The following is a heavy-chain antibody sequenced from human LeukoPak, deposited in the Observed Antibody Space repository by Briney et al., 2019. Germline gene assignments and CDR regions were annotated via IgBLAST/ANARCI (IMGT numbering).Heavy chain of an antibody. CDR3: ARDRTWFGELFFDY. CDR2: INPNSGGT. CDR1: GYTFTGYY. V-gene: IGHV1-2*04. D-gene: IGHD3-10*01. J-gene: IGHJ4*02. Sequence: GASVKVSCKASGYTFTGYYMHWVRQASGQGLEWMGWINPNSGGTNYAQKFQGWVTMTRDTSISTAYMELSRLRSDDTAVYYCARDRTWFGELFFDYWGQGTLVTVSS.